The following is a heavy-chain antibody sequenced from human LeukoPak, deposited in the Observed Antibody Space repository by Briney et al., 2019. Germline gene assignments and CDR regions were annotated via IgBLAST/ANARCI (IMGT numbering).Heavy chain of an antibody. CDR2: LYSNGII. Sequence: GGSLRLSCAASGFSVSSTYLTWVRQAPGKELEWLSVLYSNGIISYADSVKGRFTISRDNAKNMLYLQVNSLRAEDTAVYYCATQQGGNPAYWGQGTLVTVSS. CDR3: ATQQGGNPAY. J-gene: IGHJ4*02. V-gene: IGHV3-53*01. CDR1: GFSVSSTY. D-gene: IGHD1-14*01.